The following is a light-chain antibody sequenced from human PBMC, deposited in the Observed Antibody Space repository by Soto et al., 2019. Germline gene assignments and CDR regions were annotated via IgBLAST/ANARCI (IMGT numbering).Light chain of an antibody. CDR1: QSVSSSY. CDR3: QQYGSSPRT. Sequence: EIVLTQSPGTLSLSPGERATLSCRASQSVSSSYLAWYQQKPGQAPRLLIYGASSRATGIPDRVSGSGSGTDFTRNISRLAPADFAVYYCQQYGSSPRTFGQGPKVYIK. V-gene: IGKV3-20*01. CDR2: GAS. J-gene: IGKJ1*01.